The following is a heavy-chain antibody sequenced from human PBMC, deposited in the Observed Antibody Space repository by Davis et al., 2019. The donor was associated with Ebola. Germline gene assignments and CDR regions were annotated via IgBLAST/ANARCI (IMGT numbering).Heavy chain of an antibody. CDR2: FNADTGGT. J-gene: IGHJ3*02. CDR3: ARDLPGDRKAFDI. V-gene: IGHV1-2*04. Sequence: ASAKVSCKASGYTFTDYYLHWVRQAPGQGPEGMGWFNADTGGTNFAQKFQGWVTITRDTSISTVYMEMGRLRYDDTATYYCARDLPGDRKAFDIWGQGTMVTVSS. CDR1: GYTFTDYY. D-gene: IGHD7-27*01.